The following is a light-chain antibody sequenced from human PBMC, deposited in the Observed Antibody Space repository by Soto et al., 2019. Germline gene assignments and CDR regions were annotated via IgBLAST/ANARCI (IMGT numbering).Light chain of an antibody. CDR1: QSVSSSY. V-gene: IGKV3-20*01. J-gene: IGKJ2*01. CDR2: GAS. Sequence: EIVLTQSPXTLSLSPGERATLSCRASQSVSSSYLAWYQQKPGQAPRLLIYGASSRATGIPDRFSGSGSGTDFTLTISRLEPEDFAVYYCQQYGSSPVYTFGQGTKLEIK. CDR3: QQYGSSPVYT.